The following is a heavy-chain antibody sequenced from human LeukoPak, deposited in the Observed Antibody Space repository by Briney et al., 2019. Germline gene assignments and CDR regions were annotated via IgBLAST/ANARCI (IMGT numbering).Heavy chain of an antibody. CDR2: INPSGGRT. V-gene: IGHV1-46*01. J-gene: IGHJ3*01. CDR3: CAYCSSTSCRDDDFDV. CDR1: GYTLTSHY. D-gene: IGHD2-2*01. Sequence: ASVKVSRKTSGYTLTSHYMHWVRQAPGLGLEWMGQINPSGGRTDYAQKFQGRVTMTRDMSTTTVSMELSSLRSEDTAVYYCCAYCSSTSCRDDDFDVWGQGTMVTVSS.